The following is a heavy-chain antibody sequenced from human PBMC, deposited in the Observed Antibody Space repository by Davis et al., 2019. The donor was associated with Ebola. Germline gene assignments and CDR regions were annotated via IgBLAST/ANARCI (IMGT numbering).Heavy chain of an antibody. CDR3: AKAAPGPGYDDAFDI. Sequence: AASVTVSCKASGCTFSSYAISWVRQAPGQGLEWMGGIIPIFGTANYAQKFQGRVTITADESTSTAYMELSSLRSEDTAVYYCAKAAPGPGYDDAFDIWGQGTMVTVSS. J-gene: IGHJ3*02. V-gene: IGHV1-69*13. D-gene: IGHD5-12*01. CDR2: IIPIFGTA. CDR1: GCTFSSYA.